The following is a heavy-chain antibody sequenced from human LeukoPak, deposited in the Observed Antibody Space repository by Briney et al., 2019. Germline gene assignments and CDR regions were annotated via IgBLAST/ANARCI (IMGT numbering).Heavy chain of an antibody. CDR3: ARSDFSMYTWFDP. CDR2: IFYTGST. J-gene: IGHJ5*02. CDR1: GGSVSSSSYY. Sequence: SETLSLTCTVSGGSVSSSSYYWGWIRQPPGRGPEWIGTIFYTGSTYFNPSLKSRVTISVDTSKNQFSLKVTSVTAADTAVYYCARSDFSMYTWFDPWGQGTQVTVSS. V-gene: IGHV4-39*01. D-gene: IGHD3-3*01.